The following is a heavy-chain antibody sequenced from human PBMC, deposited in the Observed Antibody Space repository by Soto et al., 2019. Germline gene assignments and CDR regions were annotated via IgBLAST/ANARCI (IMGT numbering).Heavy chain of an antibody. CDR3: ARDQPGYSYGYGLGY. V-gene: IGHV3-21*01. CDR1: GFTFSSYS. D-gene: IGHD5-18*01. CDR2: ISSSSSYI. Sequence: EVQLVESGGGLVKPGGSLRLSCAASGFTFSSYSMNWVRQAPGKGRGWVSSISSSSSYIYYADSVKGRFTISRDNAKNSLYLQMNSLRAEDTAVYYCARDQPGYSYGYGLGYRGQGTLVTVSS. J-gene: IGHJ4*02.